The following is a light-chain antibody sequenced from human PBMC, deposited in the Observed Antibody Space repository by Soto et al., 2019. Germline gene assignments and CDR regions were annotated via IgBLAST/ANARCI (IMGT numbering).Light chain of an antibody. CDR1: QSIGTW. V-gene: IGKV1-5*01. CDR3: QQYATYAPST. Sequence: DIQLTQSPSNLSASVGDRITITCRASQSIGTWLAWYQHRPGEGPKLLIHDASSLESGVASIFSGSGSATEFSLPSSSRESGDSGTYHCQQYATYAPSTFGQGTKVEIK. CDR2: DAS. J-gene: IGKJ1*01.